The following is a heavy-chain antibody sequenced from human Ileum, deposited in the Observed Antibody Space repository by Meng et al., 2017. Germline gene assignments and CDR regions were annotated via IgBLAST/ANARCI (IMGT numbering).Heavy chain of an antibody. V-gene: IGHV3-23*01. CDR3: AKGYGMDV. Sequence: GESLKISCAASGFTFSSYAMSWVRQAPGKGLEWVSGFSYSGGSTYYADSVKGRFTTSRDNSKNTLYLQMNSLRAEDSAVYYCAKGYGMDVWGQGTTVTVSS. CDR1: GFTFSSYA. J-gene: IGHJ6*02. CDR2: FSYSGGST.